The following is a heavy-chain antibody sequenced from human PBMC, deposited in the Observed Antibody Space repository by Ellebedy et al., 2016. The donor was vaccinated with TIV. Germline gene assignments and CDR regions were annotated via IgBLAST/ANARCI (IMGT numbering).Heavy chain of an antibody. J-gene: IGHJ3*02. CDR3: ARDRSYYDSSGYYLGGGAFDI. CDR1: GGSFSGYY. CDR2: INHSGST. V-gene: IGHV4-34*01. D-gene: IGHD3-22*01. Sequence: SETLSLTXAVYGGSFSGYYWSWIRQPPGKGLEWIGEINHSGSTNYNPSLKSRVTISVDTSKNQFSLKLSSVTAADTAVYYCARDRSYYDSSGYYLGGGAFDIWGQGTMVTVSS.